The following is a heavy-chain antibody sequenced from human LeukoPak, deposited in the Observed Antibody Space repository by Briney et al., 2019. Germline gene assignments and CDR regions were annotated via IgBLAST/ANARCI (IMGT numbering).Heavy chain of an antibody. D-gene: IGHD6-25*01. J-gene: IGHJ4*02. Sequence: PGRSLTLSCAASGFAFNDFAMYWVRQAPGKGLDWVALIRRDGSHKYYAHSIKGRFTIPRDNSKNTLYLQMSSLRAEDTAVYYCAKSSIMFAAGRLGSIDFWGQGTLVTVSS. CDR2: IRRDGSHK. V-gene: IGHV3-33*06. CDR3: AKSSIMFAAGRLGSIDF. CDR1: GFAFNDFA.